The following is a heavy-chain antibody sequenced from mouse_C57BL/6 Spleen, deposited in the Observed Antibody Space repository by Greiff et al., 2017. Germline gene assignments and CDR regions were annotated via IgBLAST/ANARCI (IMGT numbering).Heavy chain of an antibody. CDR1: GFTFSSYG. CDR2: ISSGGSYT. CDR3: ARHHALYYFDY. V-gene: IGHV5-6*02. J-gene: IGHJ2*01. Sequence: DVKLVESGGDLVKPGGSLKLSCAASGFTFSSYGMSWVRQTPDKRLEWVATISSGGSYTYYPDSVKGRFTISRDNAKNTLYLQMSSLKSEDTAMYYCARHHALYYFDYWGQGTTLTVSS.